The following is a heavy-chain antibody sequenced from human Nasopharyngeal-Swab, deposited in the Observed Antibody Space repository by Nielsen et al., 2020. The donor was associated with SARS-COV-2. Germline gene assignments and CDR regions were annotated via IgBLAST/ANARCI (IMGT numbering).Heavy chain of an antibody. Sequence: WVRQAPGQGLEWMGGIIPIFGTANYAQKFQGRVTITADKSTSTAYMELSSLRSEDTAVYYCARAYDFWSGYYTAFDYWGQETLVTVSS. V-gene: IGHV1-69*06. J-gene: IGHJ4*02. D-gene: IGHD3-3*01. CDR3: ARAYDFWSGYYTAFDY. CDR2: IIPIFGTA.